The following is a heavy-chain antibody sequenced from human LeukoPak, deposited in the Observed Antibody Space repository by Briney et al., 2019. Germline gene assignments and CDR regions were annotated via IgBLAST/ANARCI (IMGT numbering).Heavy chain of an antibody. CDR1: GYTFTSYG. J-gene: IGHJ4*02. CDR3: ARTPHTDHGDYASTDY. D-gene: IGHD4-17*01. Sequence: GASVKVSCKASGYTFTSYGISWVRQAPGQGLEWMGWISAYNGRTYYAQNLQGRVTMTTDTATSTAYMELRSPRSGDTAVYYCARTPHTDHGDYASTDYWGQGTLVTVSS. CDR2: ISAYNGRT. V-gene: IGHV1-18*01.